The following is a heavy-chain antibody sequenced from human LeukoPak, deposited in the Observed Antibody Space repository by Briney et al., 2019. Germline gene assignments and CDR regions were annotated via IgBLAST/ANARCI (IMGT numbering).Heavy chain of an antibody. CDR1: GGSISSSSYY. D-gene: IGHD4-17*01. CDR2: IYYSGST. CDR3: ARDSGGLTVTTDY. J-gene: IGHJ4*02. Sequence: SETLSLTCTVSGGSISSSSYYWGWIRQPPGKGLEWIGSIYYSGSTYYNPSLKSRVTISVDTSKNQFSLKLSSVTAADTAVYYCARDSGGLTVTTDYWGQGTLVTVSS. V-gene: IGHV4-39*07.